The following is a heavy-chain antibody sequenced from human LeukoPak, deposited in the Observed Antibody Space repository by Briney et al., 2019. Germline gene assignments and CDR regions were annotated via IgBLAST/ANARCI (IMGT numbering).Heavy chain of an antibody. D-gene: IGHD5-18*01. CDR1: GLTSSDFW. V-gene: IGHV3-74*03. Sequence: GGSLRLSCAASGLTSSDFWMHWVRQPPGKGLVWVALVKGDGRTTTYADSVKGRFTISRDNAKNTLYLQMNSLRADDSGVYYCATGHSYGYDYWGQGVLVTVSS. CDR2: VKGDGRTT. CDR3: ATGHSYGYDY. J-gene: IGHJ4*02.